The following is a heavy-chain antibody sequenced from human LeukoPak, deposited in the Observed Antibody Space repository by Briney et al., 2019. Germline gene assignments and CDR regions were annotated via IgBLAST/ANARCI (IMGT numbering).Heavy chain of an antibody. Sequence: ASVKVSCKLSGFSLTELPLHWVRQAPGKGLEWMGGFDREDDKRIYAQQFQGRITMTEDTSSDTTYMELSSLRSEDTAVYYCATLGAYYDHSGLRVFDIWGQGTLVIVSS. CDR2: FDREDDKR. CDR1: GFSLTELP. V-gene: IGHV1-24*01. D-gene: IGHD3-22*01. CDR3: ATLGAYYDHSGLRVFDI. J-gene: IGHJ3*02.